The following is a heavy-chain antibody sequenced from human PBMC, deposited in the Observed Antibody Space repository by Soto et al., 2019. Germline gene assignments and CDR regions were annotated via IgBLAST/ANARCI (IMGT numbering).Heavy chain of an antibody. CDR3: VIDRLIVAVSVGRMDV. CDR1: GDTFIGYS. CDR2: VIPTQRTT. V-gene: IGHV1-69*01. D-gene: IGHD6-19*01. Sequence: QVQLVQSGAEVKKPGTSVRVSCKASGDTFIGYSISWVRQAPGQGLEWMGWVIPTQRTTKYAQRFQGRVTMSVDQFASTTYMELSSPRPEHTALYYCVIDRLIVAVSVGRMDVWGQGTTVTVSS. J-gene: IGHJ6*02.